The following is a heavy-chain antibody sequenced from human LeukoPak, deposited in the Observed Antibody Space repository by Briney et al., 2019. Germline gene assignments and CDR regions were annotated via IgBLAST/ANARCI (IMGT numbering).Heavy chain of an antibody. V-gene: IGHV3-15*01. D-gene: IGHD3-9*01. CDR2: IKSKTDGGTR. CDR1: GFTSSNAW. Sequence: PGGSLTLSWAVSGFTSSNAWMSWVRQAPGKGLEWVGRIKSKTDGGTRDYAAPVKGRFTISRDDSKNTLYLQMNSLKTEDTAVYYCTTDCGKVGRYFDWSLKNPGYWGQGTLVTVSS. J-gene: IGHJ4*02. CDR3: TTDCGKVGRYFDWSLKNPGY.